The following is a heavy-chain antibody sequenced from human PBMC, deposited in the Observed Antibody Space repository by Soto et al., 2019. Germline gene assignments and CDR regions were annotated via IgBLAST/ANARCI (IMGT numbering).Heavy chain of an antibody. J-gene: IGHJ5*02. D-gene: IGHD2-15*01. CDR3: AKEFCDPNGCYGRWLDP. CDR2: AFYSGST. V-gene: IGHV4-59*01. Sequence: SETLSLTCTVSGGSMSSYYWSWIRQPPGKGLEWIGNAFYSGSTIYNPSLKSRVIISVDTSKNQFSLKLSSVTAADTAVYYCAKEFCDPNGCYGRWLDPWGQGTLVTVSS. CDR1: GGSMSSYY.